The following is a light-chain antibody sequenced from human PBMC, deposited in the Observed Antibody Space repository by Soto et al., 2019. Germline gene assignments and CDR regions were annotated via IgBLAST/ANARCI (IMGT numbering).Light chain of an antibody. CDR3: ASLTTTNFV. CDR1: SSDVGAYNL. CDR2: EVS. J-gene: IGLJ1*01. V-gene: IGLV2-14*01. Sequence: QSALTQPASVSGSPGQSITISCTGTSSDVGAYNLVSWYQLHPDKAPKLMISEVSNRPSGVSDRFSGSKSGNTASLTISGLQAEDEADYYCASLTTTNFVFGTGTKVTVL.